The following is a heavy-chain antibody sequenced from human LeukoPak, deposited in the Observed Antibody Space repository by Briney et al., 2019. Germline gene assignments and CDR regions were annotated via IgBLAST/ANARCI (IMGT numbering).Heavy chain of an antibody. CDR2: IYHSGST. J-gene: IGHJ4*02. V-gene: IGHV4-30-2*01. CDR1: GGSISSGGYY. D-gene: IGHD6-19*01. CDR3: ARDHLRSG. Sequence: SETLSLTCTVSGGSISSGGYYWSWIRQPPGKGLGWIGYIYHSGSTYYNPSLKSRVTISVDRSKNQFSLKLSSVTAADTAVYYCARDHLRSGWGQGTLVTVSS.